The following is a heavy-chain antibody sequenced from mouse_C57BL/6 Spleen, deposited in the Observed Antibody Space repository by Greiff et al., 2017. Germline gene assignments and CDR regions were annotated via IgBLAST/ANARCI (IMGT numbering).Heavy chain of an antibody. J-gene: IGHJ2*01. CDR3: ARGAITTVRSQNFGY. D-gene: IGHD1-1*01. CDR1: GYTFTSYW. CDR2: IDPSDSYT. V-gene: IGHV1-69*01. Sequence: QVQLQQPGAELVMPGASVKLSCKASGYTFTSYWMHWVKQRPGQGLEWIGEIDPSDSYTNYNQKFKGKSTLTVDKSSSTAYMQLSSLTSEDSAVYDCARGAITTVRSQNFGYWGQGTTLTVAS.